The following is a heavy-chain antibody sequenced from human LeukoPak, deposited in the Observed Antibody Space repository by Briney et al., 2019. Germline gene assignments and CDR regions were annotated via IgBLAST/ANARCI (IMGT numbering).Heavy chain of an antibody. V-gene: IGHV3-48*03. D-gene: IGHD4-17*01. Sequence: GGSLRLSCAASGFTFSSYEMNWVRQAPGKGLEWVSSISSSGSTIYYADSVKGRFTISRDNAMNSLYLQMNSLRAEDTALYYCARTIAYGDYAFDYWGQGTLVTVSS. CDR2: ISSSGSTI. J-gene: IGHJ4*02. CDR3: ARTIAYGDYAFDY. CDR1: GFTFSSYE.